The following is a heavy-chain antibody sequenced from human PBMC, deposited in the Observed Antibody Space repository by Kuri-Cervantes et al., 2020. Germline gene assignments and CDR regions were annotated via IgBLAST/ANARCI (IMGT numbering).Heavy chain of an antibody. D-gene: IGHD5-12*01. V-gene: IGHV3-23*01. J-gene: IGHJ5*02. CDR1: GFTFSNYA. CDR2: IRGTGTST. Sequence: GESLKISCAASGFTFSNYAMAWVRQAPGKGLEWVSTIRGTGTSTYYADSVKGRFTISRDNSKNTLYLQMNSLRAEDTAVYYCAKGPSDSHYWGFDLWGQGALVTVSS. CDR3: AKGPSDSHYWGFDL.